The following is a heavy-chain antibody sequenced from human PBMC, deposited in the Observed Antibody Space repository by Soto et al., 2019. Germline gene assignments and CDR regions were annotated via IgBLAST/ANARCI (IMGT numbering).Heavy chain of an antibody. V-gene: IGHV3-15*01. Sequence: EVQLVESGGGLVKPGGSLRLSCAASGFTFSNAWMSWVRQAPGKGLEWVGRIKSKTDGGTTDYAAPVKGRFTISRDDSKNTLYLQMNSLTTEDTAVYYCTTDLGSTSFTYYYYYYGMDVWGQGTTVTVSS. J-gene: IGHJ6*02. CDR2: IKSKTDGGTT. CDR1: GFTFSNAW. D-gene: IGHD2-2*01. CDR3: TTDLGSTSFTYYYYYYGMDV.